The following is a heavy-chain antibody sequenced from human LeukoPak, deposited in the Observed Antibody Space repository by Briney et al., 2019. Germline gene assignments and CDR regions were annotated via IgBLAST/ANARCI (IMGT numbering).Heavy chain of an antibody. V-gene: IGHV3-33*05. D-gene: IGHD5-18*01. CDR2: ISYEGSNK. CDR3: ANRDTAMVTGYFDY. CDR1: GFTFSSYG. J-gene: IGHJ4*02. Sequence: PGGSLRLSCAASGFTFSSYGMHWVRQAPGKGLEWVAFISYEGSNKYYAETVRGRFTISRDNSKNTLYLQMNSLRAEDTAVYYCANRDTAMVTGYFDYWGQGTLVTVSS.